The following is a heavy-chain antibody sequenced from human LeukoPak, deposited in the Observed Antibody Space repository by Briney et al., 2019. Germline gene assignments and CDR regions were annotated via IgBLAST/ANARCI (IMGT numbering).Heavy chain of an antibody. CDR2: ISHSGGT. J-gene: IGHJ4*02. CDR3: AGERGEEYSSGWYKRNYFDN. CDR1: GGSISSADYY. D-gene: IGHD6-19*01. V-gene: IGHV4-30-2*01. Sequence: SETLSLTCTVSGGSISSADYYWTWIRQPPGKGLEWIGYISHSGGTYYNSSLLSRVTISADMSKNQFSLKLTSVTGADTAVYYCAGERGEEYSSGWYKRNYFDNWGQGIRVTVSS.